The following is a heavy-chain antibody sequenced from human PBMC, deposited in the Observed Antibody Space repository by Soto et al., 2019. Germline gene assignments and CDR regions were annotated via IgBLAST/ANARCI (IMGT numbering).Heavy chain of an antibody. J-gene: IGHJ5*02. CDR1: GGTFSSYA. V-gene: IGHV1-69*01. CDR3: ARAPYYYDSSGYYYWFDP. Sequence: QVQLVQSGAEVKNPGSSVKVSCKASGGTFSSYAISWVRQAPGQGLEWMGGIIPIFGTANYAQKFQGRVTITADESTSTAYMELSSLRSEDTAVYYCARAPYYYDSSGYYYWFDPWGQGTLVTVSS. CDR2: IIPIFGTA. D-gene: IGHD3-22*01.